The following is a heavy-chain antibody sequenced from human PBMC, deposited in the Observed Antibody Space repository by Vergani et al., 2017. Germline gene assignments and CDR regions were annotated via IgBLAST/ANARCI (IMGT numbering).Heavy chain of an antibody. J-gene: IGHJ4*02. D-gene: IGHD3-22*01. CDR2: IYPGDSDT. Sequence: EVQLVQSGAAVKKPGESLKISCKGSGYSFTSYWIGWVRQMPGKGLEWMGIIYPGDSDTRYSPSFQGQVTISADKSISTAYLQWSSLKASDTAMYYCGRQGYYYDSSGYYPFDYWGQGTLVTVSS. V-gene: IGHV5-51*01. CDR1: GYSFTSYW. CDR3: GRQGYYYDSSGYYPFDY.